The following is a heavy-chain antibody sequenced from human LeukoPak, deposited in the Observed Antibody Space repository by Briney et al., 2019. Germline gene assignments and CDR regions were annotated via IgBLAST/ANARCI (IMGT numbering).Heavy chain of an antibody. Sequence: GASVKVSCKASGYTFTSYYLNWVRQAPGQGLEWMGMINPSGGSTSYAQKFQGRVTMTRDTSTSTVYMELSSLRSEDTAVYYCARGSINYNSGGYYDNPPLDYWGQGTLITVSS. CDR1: GYTFTSYY. CDR2: INPSGGST. V-gene: IGHV1-46*01. J-gene: IGHJ4*02. CDR3: ARGSINYNSGGYYDNPPLDY. D-gene: IGHD3-22*01.